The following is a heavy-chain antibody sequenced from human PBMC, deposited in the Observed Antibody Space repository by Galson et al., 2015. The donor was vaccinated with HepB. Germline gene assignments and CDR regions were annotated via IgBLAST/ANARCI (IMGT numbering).Heavy chain of an antibody. J-gene: IGHJ4*02. CDR3: ARGSGWYNINS. V-gene: IGHV3-9*01. D-gene: IGHD6-19*01. CDR2: ISWNSGSI. CDR1: GFTFDDYA. Sequence: SLRLSCAASGFTFDDYAMHWVRQAPGKGLEWVSGISWNSGSIDYADSVKGRFTISRDNAKNSLYLQMNSLRAEGTALYYCARGSGWYNINSWGQGTLVTVSS.